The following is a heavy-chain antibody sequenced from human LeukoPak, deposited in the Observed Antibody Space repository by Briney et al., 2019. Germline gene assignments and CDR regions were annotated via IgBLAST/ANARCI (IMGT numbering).Heavy chain of an antibody. CDR3: VSGLHNNTWQPGDY. V-gene: IGHV3-30-3*01. J-gene: IGHJ4*02. Sequence: GGSLRLSCVAPGFTLSSYAMHWVRQAPRKGLEWLAVISYDGTNKFYADSVKGRFTSSRDNSKNTLYLQMSSLRSEDTAFYFCVSGLHNNTWQPGDYWGQGTLVTVSS. CDR1: GFTLSSYA. D-gene: IGHD1-1*01. CDR2: ISYDGTNK.